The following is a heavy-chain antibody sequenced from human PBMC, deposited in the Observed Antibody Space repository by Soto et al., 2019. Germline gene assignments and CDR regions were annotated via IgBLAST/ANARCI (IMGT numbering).Heavy chain of an antibody. CDR2: IIPIFGTA. CDR1: GGTFSSYA. J-gene: IGHJ6*02. D-gene: IGHD2-15*01. Sequence: ASVKVSCKASGGTFSSYAISWVRQAPGQGLEWMGGIIPIFGTANYAQKFQGRVTITADESTSTAYMELSSLRSEDTAVYYCARESCGGSCYDYYYGMDVWGQGTTVTVSS. CDR3: ARESCGGSCYDYYYGMDV. V-gene: IGHV1-69*13.